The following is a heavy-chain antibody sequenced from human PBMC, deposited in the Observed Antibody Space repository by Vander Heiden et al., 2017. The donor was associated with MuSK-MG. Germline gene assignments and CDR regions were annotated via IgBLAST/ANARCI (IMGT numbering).Heavy chain of an antibody. Sequence: EVQLVESGGGLVKPGGSLRLSCAASGFTFSSYSMNWVRQAPGKGLKWVASISSSSSYIYYADSVKGRFTISRDKAKNSLYLQMNSLRAEDTAVYYCARDLRGATGFDYWGQGTLVTVSS. CDR3: ARDLRGATGFDY. V-gene: IGHV3-21*01. J-gene: IGHJ4*02. D-gene: IGHD5-12*01. CDR2: ISSSSSYI. CDR1: GFTFSSYS.